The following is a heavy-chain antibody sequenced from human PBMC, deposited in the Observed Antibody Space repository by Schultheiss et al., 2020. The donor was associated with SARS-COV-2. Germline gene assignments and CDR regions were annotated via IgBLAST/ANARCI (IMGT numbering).Heavy chain of an antibody. J-gene: IGHJ5*02. V-gene: IGHV4-4*07. CDR3: ARDSPNLEWLVNWFDP. D-gene: IGHD3-3*01. CDR2: ITNSGYT. CDR1: GGSISSYY. Sequence: SQTLSLTCTVSGGSISSYYWSWIRQPPGKGLEWIECITNSGYTFYNPSLKSRVTMSLDTSKNQFSLKLSSVTAADTAVYYCARDSPNLEWLVNWFDPWGQGTLVTVSS.